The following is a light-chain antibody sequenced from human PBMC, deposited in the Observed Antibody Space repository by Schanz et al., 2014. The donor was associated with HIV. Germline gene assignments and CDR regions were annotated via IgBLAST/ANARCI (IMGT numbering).Light chain of an antibody. J-gene: IGKJ2*01. CDR3: HQYGSSPYT. V-gene: IGKV3-15*01. Sequence: EIVMTQSPGTLSVSPGERATLSCKASQSVSSNLAWYQHKPGQAPSLLIYRASTRPTGIPARFSGSGSGTEFTLTISSLKSEDFAVYYCHQYGSSPYTFGQGTKLEIK. CDR1: QSVSSN. CDR2: RAS.